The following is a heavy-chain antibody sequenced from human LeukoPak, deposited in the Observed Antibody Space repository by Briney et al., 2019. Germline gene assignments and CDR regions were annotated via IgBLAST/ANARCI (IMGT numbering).Heavy chain of an antibody. J-gene: IGHJ3*02. V-gene: IGHV4-39*01. Sequence: SETLSLTCTVSGGSISSSSYYWGWIRQPPGKGLEWIGSIYYSGSTYYNPSLKSRVTTSVDTSKNQFSLKLSSVTAADTAVYYCARYVEMATTRGTAFDIWGQGTMVTVSS. CDR1: GGSISSSSYY. CDR3: ARYVEMATTRGTAFDI. D-gene: IGHD5-24*01. CDR2: IYYSGST.